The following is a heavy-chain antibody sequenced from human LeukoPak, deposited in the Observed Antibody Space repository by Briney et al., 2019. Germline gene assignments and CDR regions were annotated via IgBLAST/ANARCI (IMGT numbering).Heavy chain of an antibody. V-gene: IGHV3-23*01. CDR1: GFTFSTYA. J-gene: IGHJ5*02. CDR3: AKDGRGGDCTSASCTNWFGP. CDR2: IGGSGGVT. D-gene: IGHD2-2*01. Sequence: GGSLRLSCAASGFTFSTYALTWVRQAPGKGLEWVSTIGGSGGVTYYADSVKGRFTISRDNSKNALYLQMNSLRAEDTAVYYCAKDGRGGDCTSASCTNWFGPWGQGTLVTVSS.